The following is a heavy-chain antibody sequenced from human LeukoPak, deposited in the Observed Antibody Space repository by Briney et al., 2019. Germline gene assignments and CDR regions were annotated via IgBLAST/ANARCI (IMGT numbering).Heavy chain of an antibody. V-gene: IGHV1-8*01. D-gene: IGHD2-15*01. CDR1: GYTFTSYD. CDR2: MNPNSGNT. CDR3: ARTMYCSGGSCYFGENARKNYYYYGMDV. J-gene: IGHJ6*02. Sequence: ASVKVSCKASGYTFTSYDINWVRQAPGQGLEWMGWMNPNSGNTGYAQKFQGRVTMTRNTSISTAYMELRSLRSEDTAVYYCARTMYCSGGSCYFGENARKNYYYYGMDVWGQGTTVTVSS.